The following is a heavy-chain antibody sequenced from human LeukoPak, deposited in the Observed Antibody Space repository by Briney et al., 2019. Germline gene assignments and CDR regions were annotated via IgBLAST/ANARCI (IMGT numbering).Heavy chain of an antibody. CDR1: GGSISGSSYF. CDR2: INHSGST. J-gene: IGHJ4*02. Sequence: SETLSLTCTVSGGSISGSSYFWGWICQPPGKGLEWIGEINHSGSTNYNPSLKSRVAISVDTSKNQFSLKLSSVTAADTAVYYCARVLYDSSGYYLDYWGQGTLVTVSS. CDR3: ARVLYDSSGYYLDY. V-gene: IGHV4-39*07. D-gene: IGHD3-22*01.